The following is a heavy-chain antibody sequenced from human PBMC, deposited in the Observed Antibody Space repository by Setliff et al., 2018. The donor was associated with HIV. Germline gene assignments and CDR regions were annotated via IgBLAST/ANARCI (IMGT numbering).Heavy chain of an antibody. CDR1: GYSINSAYY. CDR3: ARQGAGYYYDSSDYYTGNGFDI. CDR2: FHRSGSS. D-gene: IGHD3-22*01. V-gene: IGHV4-38-2*01. J-gene: IGHJ3*02. Sequence: SETLSLTCAVSGYSINSAYYWGWIRQSPGKGLEWIGGFHRSGSSHYNPSLESRVTISGQTSKNQFSLKLSSVTAADTAVYYCARQGAGYYYDSSDYYTGNGFDIWGQGTMVTVSS.